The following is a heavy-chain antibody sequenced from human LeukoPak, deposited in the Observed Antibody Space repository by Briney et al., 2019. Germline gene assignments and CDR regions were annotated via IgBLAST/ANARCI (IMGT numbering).Heavy chain of an antibody. CDR3: ARLGVWNGNWFDP. J-gene: IGHJ5*02. CDR1: GYTFTGYY. Sequence: ASVKVSCKASGYTFTGYYMHWVRQAPGQGLEWMGWINPNSGGTNYAQKFQGRVTMTRDTSISTAYMELSRLRSDDTAVYYCARLGVWNGNWFDPWGQGTLVTVSS. D-gene: IGHD1-1*01. CDR2: INPNSGGT. V-gene: IGHV1-2*02.